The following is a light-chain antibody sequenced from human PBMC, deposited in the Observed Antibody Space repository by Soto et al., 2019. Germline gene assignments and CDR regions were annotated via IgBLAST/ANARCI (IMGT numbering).Light chain of an antibody. CDR3: SSYTNINTRACV. CDR2: QVT. J-gene: IGLJ1*01. CDR1: SSDLAIYNY. Sequence: SVLTQPASVSGSPGQSITISCTGTSSDLAIYNYVSWYQQQPGKAPKLMIYQVTDRPSGVSNRFSGSKSGNTASLTISGLQAEDEAEYYCSSYTNINTRACVFGTGTKVTVL. V-gene: IGLV2-14*01.